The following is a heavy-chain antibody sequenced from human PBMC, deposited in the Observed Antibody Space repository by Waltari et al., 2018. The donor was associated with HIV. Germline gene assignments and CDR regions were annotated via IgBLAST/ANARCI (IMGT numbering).Heavy chain of an antibody. D-gene: IGHD6-19*01. V-gene: IGHV7-4-1*02. J-gene: IGHJ6*02. Sequence: QVQLVQSGSELKKPGASVKVSCKASGYASTTYAMHWVRQAPRQGLEWMGWLNTNTGIATYVQVFSGRFFFSLDTSVSTAYLQISSLESEDTAVYFCAKGIAVSTTYYYSAMDVWGPGTTVAVSS. CDR3: AKGIAVSTTYYYSAMDV. CDR1: GYASTTYA. CDR2: LNTNTGIA.